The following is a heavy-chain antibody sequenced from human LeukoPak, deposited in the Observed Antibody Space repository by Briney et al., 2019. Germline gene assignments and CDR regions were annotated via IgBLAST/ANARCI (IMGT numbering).Heavy chain of an antibody. V-gene: IGHV3-30*18. CDR2: ISYDGNNK. Sequence: GGSLRLSCAASGFTFSNYVMHWVRQAPGKGLEWVAAISYDGNNKYYANSVKGRLNISRDNSKNTLYVQMNSLRAEDTAVYYCAKDGAEQWLAYYFDYWGQGTLVTVSS. CDR1: GFTFSNYV. D-gene: IGHD6-19*01. J-gene: IGHJ4*02. CDR3: AKDGAEQWLAYYFDY.